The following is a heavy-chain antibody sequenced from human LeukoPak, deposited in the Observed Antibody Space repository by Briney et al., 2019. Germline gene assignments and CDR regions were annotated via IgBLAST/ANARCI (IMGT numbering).Heavy chain of an antibody. CDR3: ARGGLVVVPAAMYY. CDR2: ISWDGSST. J-gene: IGHJ4*02. CDR1: GFTFGEYA. Sequence: GGSLRLACAASGFTFGEYAMHWVRQVPGKGLEWVSVISWDGSSTYSADAVKGRFTISRDNSKNSLYLQMNSLRTEDTAMYYCARGGLVVVPAAMYYWGQGTLVTVSS. V-gene: IGHV3-43*01. D-gene: IGHD2-2*01.